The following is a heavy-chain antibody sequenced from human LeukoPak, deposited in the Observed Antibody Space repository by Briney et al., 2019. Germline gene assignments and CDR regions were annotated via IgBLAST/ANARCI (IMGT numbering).Heavy chain of an antibody. CDR2: ISGSGGST. Sequence: GGSLRLSCAASGFTFSSYGMSWVRQAPGKGLEWVSAISGSGGSTYYADSVKGRFTISRDNSKNTLYLQMNSLRAEDTAVYYCAKARKADILTGSDYWGQGTLVTVSS. CDR3: AKARKADILTGSDY. CDR1: GFTFSSYG. V-gene: IGHV3-23*01. J-gene: IGHJ4*02. D-gene: IGHD3-9*01.